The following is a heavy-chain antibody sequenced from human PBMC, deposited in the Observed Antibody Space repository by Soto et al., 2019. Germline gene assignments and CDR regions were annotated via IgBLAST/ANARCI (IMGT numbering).Heavy chain of an antibody. D-gene: IGHD3-10*01. Sequence: GGSLRLSCAASGFTFSSYAMSWVRQAPGKGLEWVSAISGSGGSTYYADSVKGRFTISRDNSKNTLYLQMNSLRAEDTAVYYCAKHIYYYGSGSQIPHLDYWGQGTLVTVSS. J-gene: IGHJ4*02. CDR3: AKHIYYYGSGSQIPHLDY. CDR1: GFTFSSYA. CDR2: ISGSGGST. V-gene: IGHV3-23*01.